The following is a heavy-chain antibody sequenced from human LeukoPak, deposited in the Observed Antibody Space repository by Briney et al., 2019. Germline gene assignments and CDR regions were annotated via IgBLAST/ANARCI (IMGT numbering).Heavy chain of an antibody. CDR2: ISSSGNTT. J-gene: IGHJ4*02. V-gene: IGHV3-11*04. Sequence: PGGSLRLSCAASGFTFSDYYMSWIRKAPGTGLEWVSYISSSGNTTYHADSVKGRFTISRDNAKNSLYLQMNSLRAADTAVYYCARRSGSHYFRYYFDYWGQGTLVTVSS. CDR3: ARRSGSHYFRYYFDY. D-gene: IGHD1-26*01. CDR1: GFTFSDYY.